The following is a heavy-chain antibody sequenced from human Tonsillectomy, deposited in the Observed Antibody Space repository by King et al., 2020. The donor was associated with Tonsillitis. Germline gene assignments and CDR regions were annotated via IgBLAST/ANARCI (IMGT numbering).Heavy chain of an antibody. CDR2: ISYDGSNK. CDR3: ASPIYYYDSSGYYPFDY. CDR1: GFTFSSYA. D-gene: IGHD3-22*01. V-gene: IGHV3-30*04. J-gene: IGHJ4*02. Sequence: VQLVESGGGVVQPGRSLRLSCAASGFTFSSYAMHWVRQAPGKGLEWVAVISYDGSNKYYADSVKGRFTISRDNSKNTLYLQMNSLRAEDTAVYYCASPIYYYDSSGYYPFDYWGQGTLVTVSS.